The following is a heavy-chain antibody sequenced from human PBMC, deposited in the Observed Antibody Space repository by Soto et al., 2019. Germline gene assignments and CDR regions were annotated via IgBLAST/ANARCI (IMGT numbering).Heavy chain of an antibody. CDR1: GFTFSSFA. Sequence: GGSLRLSCAASGFTFSSFAIYWVRQAPGKGLEWVAVISYDGNNKYYADSVKGRFTISRDNSKNTLYLQMKSLRAEDTAVYYCLNSSRRDITPPRGLDVWGQGTTVTVSS. CDR3: LNSSRRDITPPRGLDV. V-gene: IGHV3-30-3*01. D-gene: IGHD2-15*01. CDR2: ISYDGNNK. J-gene: IGHJ6*02.